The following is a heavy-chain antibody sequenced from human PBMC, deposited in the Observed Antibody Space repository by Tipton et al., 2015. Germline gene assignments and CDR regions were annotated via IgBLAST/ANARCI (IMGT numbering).Heavy chain of an antibody. CDR2: INHTGST. V-gene: IGHV4-61*01. CDR3: ATGQVAGWFDP. Sequence: TLSLTCTVSGVSVTSGSFYWSWIRQPPGKGLEWIGEINHTGSTKYTPSLKSRVFISVDTSKKQFSLRLSSMTAADTAVYYCATGQVAGWFDPWGQGTLVTVSS. D-gene: IGHD5-12*01. CDR1: GVSVTSGSFY. J-gene: IGHJ5*02.